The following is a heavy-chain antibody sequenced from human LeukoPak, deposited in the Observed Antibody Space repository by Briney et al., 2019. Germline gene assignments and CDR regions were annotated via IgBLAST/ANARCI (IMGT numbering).Heavy chain of an antibody. CDR3: ARDRNYYDSSGYPFDY. V-gene: IGHV3-33*08. Sequence: GGSLRLSCTASGFTFSDYFMSWIRQAPGKGLEWVAVIWYDGSNKYYADSVKGRFTISRDNSKNTLYLQMNSLRAEDTAVYYCARDRNYYDSSGYPFDYWGQGTLVTVSS. CDR2: IWYDGSNK. J-gene: IGHJ4*02. D-gene: IGHD3-22*01. CDR1: GFTFSDYF.